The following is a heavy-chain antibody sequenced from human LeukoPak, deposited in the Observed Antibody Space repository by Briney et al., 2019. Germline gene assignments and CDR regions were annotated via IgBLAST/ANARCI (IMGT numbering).Heavy chain of an antibody. CDR1: GFTVSSNY. D-gene: IGHD4-17*01. J-gene: IGHJ4*02. V-gene: IGHV3-66*01. CDR2: IYSDGST. Sequence: GGSLRLSCAASGFTVSSNYMSWVRQAPGKGLEWVSIIYSDGSTYYADSVKGRFTISRDNAKNSLYLQMNSLRAEDTAVYYCVRDMMATVTTIDYWGQGTLVTVSS. CDR3: VRDMMATVTTIDY.